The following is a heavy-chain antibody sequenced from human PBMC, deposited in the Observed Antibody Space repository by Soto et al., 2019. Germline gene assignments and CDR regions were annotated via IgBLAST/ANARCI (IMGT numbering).Heavy chain of an antibody. CDR1: GFDFGDYS. Sequence: PGGSLRLSCATSGFDFGDYSLAWVREGPGRGLEWVTFVWAKLAGGTAEYAAFVKDCFTLSRDGSESIAYLQMNCQKVEDTGMYYCSTIGPGAATRWLFEYWGPGTPVNVSS. J-gene: IGHJ4*01. V-gene: IGHV3-49*04. CDR3: STIGPGAATRWLFEY. CDR2: VWAKLAGGTA. D-gene: IGHD1-26*01.